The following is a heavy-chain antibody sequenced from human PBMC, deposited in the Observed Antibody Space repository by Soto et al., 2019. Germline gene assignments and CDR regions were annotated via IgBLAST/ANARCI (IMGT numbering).Heavy chain of an antibody. V-gene: IGHV5-51*01. Sequence: PGESLKISCKGSGYSFTSYWLGWVRQMPGKGLEWMGMIFPGDSESRYSPSFQGQVTFSADKSVSIAYLQWSNLKASDTAMYYCARLSHVYVGNGVYYYYGLDVWGQGTTVTVSS. D-gene: IGHD3-16*01. CDR2: IFPGDSES. CDR1: GYSFTSYW. J-gene: IGHJ6*02. CDR3: ARLSHVYVGNGVYYYYGLDV.